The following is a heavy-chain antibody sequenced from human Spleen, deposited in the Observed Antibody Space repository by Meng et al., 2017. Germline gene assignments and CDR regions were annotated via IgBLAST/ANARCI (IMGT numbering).Heavy chain of an antibody. J-gene: IGHJ4*02. CDR3: ARGPTTMAHDFDY. CDR2: INHSGST. Sequence: VQGLRVGEGLLQPSETLSLSCVVSGWSFSDYYLSWIRQPPGKGLEWIGEINHSGSTNYTPSLESRATISVDTSQNNLSLKLSSVTAADSAVYYCARGPTTMAHDFDYWGQGTLVTVSS. CDR1: GWSFSDYY. V-gene: IGHV4-34*01. D-gene: IGHD4-11*01.